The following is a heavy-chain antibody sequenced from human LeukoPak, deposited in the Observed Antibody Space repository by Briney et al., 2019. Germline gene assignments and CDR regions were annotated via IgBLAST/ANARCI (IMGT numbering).Heavy chain of an antibody. V-gene: IGHV1-3*01. Sequence: ASVKVSCKASGYTFTSYAMHWVRQAPGQRLEWMGWINAGNGNTKYSQEFQGRVTITRDTSASTAYMELSSLRSEDTAVYYCARGDYYDSSGYPTDYWGQGTLVTVSS. CDR1: GYTFTSYA. D-gene: IGHD3-22*01. CDR2: INAGNGNT. CDR3: ARGDYYDSSGYPTDY. J-gene: IGHJ4*02.